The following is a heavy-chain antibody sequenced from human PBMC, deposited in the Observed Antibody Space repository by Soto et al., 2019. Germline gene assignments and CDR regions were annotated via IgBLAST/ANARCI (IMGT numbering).Heavy chain of an antibody. CDR2: IIPIFGTA. CDR1: GGTFSSYA. V-gene: IGHV1-69*06. D-gene: IGHD1-7*01. Sequence: ASVKVSCKASGGTFSSYAISWVRQAPGQGLEWMGGIIPIFGTANYAQKFQGRVTITADKSTSTAYMELSSLRSEDTAVYYCARVRITGTTTDYYYGMDVWGQGTTVTVSS. J-gene: IGHJ6*02. CDR3: ARVRITGTTTDYYYGMDV.